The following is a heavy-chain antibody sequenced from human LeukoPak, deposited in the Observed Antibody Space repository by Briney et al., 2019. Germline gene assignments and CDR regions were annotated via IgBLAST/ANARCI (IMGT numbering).Heavy chain of an antibody. J-gene: IGHJ4*02. D-gene: IGHD6-19*01. CDR1: GYRFTSYW. V-gene: IGHV5-10-1*01. CDR2: IDPSYSYT. CDR3: ARLSRDSSGWYHPGDY. Sequence: GESLKISRKGSGYRFTSYWISWVRQMPGKGLEWMGRIDPSYSYTNYSPSFEGHVTISADKSITTAFLQWSSLKASDTAMYYCARLSRDSSGWYHPGDYWGQRTLVTVSS.